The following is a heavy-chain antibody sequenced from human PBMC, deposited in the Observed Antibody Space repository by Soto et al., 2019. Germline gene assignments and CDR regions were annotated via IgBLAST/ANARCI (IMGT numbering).Heavy chain of an antibody. D-gene: IGHD2-15*01. CDR2: IYYSGST. J-gene: IGHJ5*02. V-gene: IGHV4-31*03. Sequence: SETLSLTCTVSGGSISSGGYYWSWIRQHPGKGLEWIGYIYYSGSTYYNPSLKSRVTISVDTSKNQFSLKLSSVTAADTAVYYCARRSGGSWVNWFDPWGQGTLVTVSS. CDR1: GGSISSGGYY. CDR3: ARRSGGSWVNWFDP.